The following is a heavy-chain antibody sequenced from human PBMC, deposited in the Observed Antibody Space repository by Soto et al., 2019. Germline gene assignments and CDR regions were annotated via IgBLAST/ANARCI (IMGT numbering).Heavy chain of an antibody. Sequence: PGESLKISCKGSGYSFTSYWIGWVRQMPGKGLEWMGIIYPGDSDTRYSPSFQGQVTISADKSISTAYLQWSSLKASDTAMYYCARHDILTGYYSGYYYYGMDVWGQGTTVTVSS. CDR3: ARHDILTGYYSGYYYYGMDV. D-gene: IGHD3-9*01. CDR1: GYSFTSYW. J-gene: IGHJ6*02. V-gene: IGHV5-51*01. CDR2: IYPGDSDT.